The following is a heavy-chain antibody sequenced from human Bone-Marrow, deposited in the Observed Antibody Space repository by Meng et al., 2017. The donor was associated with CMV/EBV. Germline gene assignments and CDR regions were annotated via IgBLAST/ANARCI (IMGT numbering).Heavy chain of an antibody. CDR3: ARDSLSVRFLEWWSDAFDI. D-gene: IGHD3-3*01. Sequence: ASVKVSCKASNYTFTKYGISWVRQAPGQGLEWMGWISGYNGNTNYAQKFQGRVTITADKSTSTAYMELSSLRSEDTAVYYCARDSLSVRFLEWWSDAFDIWGQGTMVTFSS. V-gene: IGHV1-18*01. CDR1: NYTFTKYG. J-gene: IGHJ3*02. CDR2: ISGYNGNT.